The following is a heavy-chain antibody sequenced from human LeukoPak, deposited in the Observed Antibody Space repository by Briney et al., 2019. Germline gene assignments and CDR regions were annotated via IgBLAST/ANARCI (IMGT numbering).Heavy chain of an antibody. J-gene: IGHJ4*02. Sequence: SETLSLTCTVSGGSFSSYYWSWIRQPAGKGLEWIGRIYTSGSTNYNPSLKSRVTMSVDTSKNQFSLKLSSVTAADTAVYYCARDYYSSSWYANWGQGTLVTVSS. D-gene: IGHD6-13*01. CDR2: IYTSGST. CDR1: GGSFSSYY. V-gene: IGHV4-4*07. CDR3: ARDYYSSSWYAN.